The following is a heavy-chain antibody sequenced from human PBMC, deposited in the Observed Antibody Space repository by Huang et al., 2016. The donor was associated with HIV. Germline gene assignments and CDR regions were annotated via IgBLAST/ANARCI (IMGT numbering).Heavy chain of an antibody. D-gene: IGHD1-1*01. CDR1: GYTFTQHG. Sequence: QVHLVQSGAEVKRPGASVRISCKASGYTFTQHGLHWVRQAPGHRLEWMGWINAGNGNTKVSQKFQGRVTITKDTSADTAYMDVSSLTSEDTAVYYCAREGNNWYLNDAYDIWGQGTVVTVSS. J-gene: IGHJ3*02. CDR3: AREGNNWYLNDAYDI. V-gene: IGHV1-3*01. CDR2: INAGNGNT.